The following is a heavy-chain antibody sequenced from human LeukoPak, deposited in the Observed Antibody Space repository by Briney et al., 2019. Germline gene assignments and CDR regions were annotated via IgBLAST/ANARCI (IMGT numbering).Heavy chain of an antibody. J-gene: IGHJ4*02. D-gene: IGHD6-13*01. CDR1: GFTFITYA. CDR2: ISAGGAGT. Sequence: QAGGSLRLSCAASGFTFITYAMTWVRQAPGKGLDWVSTISAGGAGTYYADSVKGRFTISRDNSKNTLYLQMNSLRAEDTAVYYCAHAAGKQYYFDYWGQGTLVTVSS. V-gene: IGHV3-23*01. CDR3: AHAAGKQYYFDY.